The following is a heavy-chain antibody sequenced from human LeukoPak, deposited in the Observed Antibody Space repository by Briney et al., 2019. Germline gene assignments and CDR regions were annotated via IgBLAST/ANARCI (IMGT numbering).Heavy chain of an antibody. CDR3: VGGIGLQPDY. Sequence: GGSLRLSCAASAGFTFSDYWMNWVRQAPGKGLEWVAIISQDGREKLYVDSVKGRFTISRDNAKSSLYLQINSLRAEDTAVYYCVGGIGLQPDYWGQGTLVTVSS. CDR2: ISQDGREK. V-gene: IGHV3-7*03. J-gene: IGHJ4*02. D-gene: IGHD6-19*01. CDR1: AGFTFSDYW.